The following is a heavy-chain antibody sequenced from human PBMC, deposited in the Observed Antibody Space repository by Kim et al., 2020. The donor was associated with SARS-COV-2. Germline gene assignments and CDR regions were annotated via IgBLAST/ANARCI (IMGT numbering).Heavy chain of an antibody. Sequence: GGSLRLSCAASGFTFDDYAMHWVRQAPGKGLEWVSGISWNSGSIGYADSVKGRFTISRDNAKNSLYLQMNSLRAEDTALYYCAKDLEPYCSSTSCCEDVWGQGTTVTVSS. D-gene: IGHD2-2*01. V-gene: IGHV3-9*01. J-gene: IGHJ6*02. CDR1: GFTFDDYA. CDR2: ISWNSGSI. CDR3: AKDLEPYCSSTSCCEDV.